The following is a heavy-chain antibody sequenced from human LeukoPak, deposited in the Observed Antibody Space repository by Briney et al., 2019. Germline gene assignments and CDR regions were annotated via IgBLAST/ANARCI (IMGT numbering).Heavy chain of an antibody. V-gene: IGHV4-39*07. CDR2: IYANGIT. D-gene: IGHD1-1*01. CDR1: GGPISSSNYY. CDR3: GTGTTDS. J-gene: IGHJ4*02. Sequence: PSETLSLTCIVSGGPISSSNYYWGWIRQPPGKGLEWIWTIYANGITYYNPALKSRVTISVDKSKNQFSLNLSSVTAADTAVYYCGTGTTDSWGQGTLVTVSS.